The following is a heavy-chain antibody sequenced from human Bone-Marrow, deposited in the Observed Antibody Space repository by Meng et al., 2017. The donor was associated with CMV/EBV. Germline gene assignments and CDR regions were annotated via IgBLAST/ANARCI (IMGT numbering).Heavy chain of an antibody. Sequence: ASVKVSCKASGYTFTGYYMHWVRQAPGQGLEWMGWINPNSGGTNYEQKFQGRVTMTRDTSISTAYMELSRLRSDDTAVYYCARDESKDFWSGYPYYYYGMDVWGQGTTVTVSS. CDR3: ARDESKDFWSGYPYYYYGMDV. D-gene: IGHD3-3*01. V-gene: IGHV1-2*02. CDR1: GYTFTGYY. CDR2: INPNSGGT. J-gene: IGHJ6*02.